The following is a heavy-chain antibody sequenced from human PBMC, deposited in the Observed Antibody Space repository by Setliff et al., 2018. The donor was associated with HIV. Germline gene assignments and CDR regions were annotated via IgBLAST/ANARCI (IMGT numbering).Heavy chain of an antibody. CDR2: FNHSGST. V-gene: IGHV4-39*07. CDR3: ARYDGYKVSFGN. CDR1: GDSVNDRSYF. Sequence: SETLSLTCTVSGDSVNDRSYFWGWIRQPPGKGLEWIGTFNHSGSTNYNPSLKSRATISVDTSQNQLSLKLSSVTAADTAMYYCARYDGYKVSFGNWGPGTLVTVSS. D-gene: IGHD5-18*01. J-gene: IGHJ4*02.